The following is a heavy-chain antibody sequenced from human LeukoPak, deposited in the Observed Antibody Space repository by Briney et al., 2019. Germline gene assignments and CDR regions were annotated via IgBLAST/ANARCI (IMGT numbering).Heavy chain of an antibody. V-gene: IGHV4-4*07. D-gene: IGHD5-24*01. CDR1: GGSISSYY. CDR3: ARDRDGTGPFDY. Sequence: PSETLSLTCTVSGGSISSYYWTWIRQSAGKGLEWIGRIYTTGSTNYNPSLKSRVTMSVDTSKNQFSLKLTSMTAADTAVYFCARDRDGTGPFDYWGQGALVTVSS. CDR2: IYTTGST. J-gene: IGHJ4*02.